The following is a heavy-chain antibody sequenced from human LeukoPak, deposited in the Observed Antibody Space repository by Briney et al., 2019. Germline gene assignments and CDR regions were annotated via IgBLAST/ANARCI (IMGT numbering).Heavy chain of an antibody. CDR1: GFSFSSYS. J-gene: IGHJ4*02. CDR2: ISRSSGDI. Sequence: PGGSLRLSCAASGFSFSSYSMSWVRQAPGKGLEWVSFISRSSGDIYHADSVKGRFTISRDNAKNSLYLQMNSLRAGDTAVYYCARDLPAAVDWGQGTLVTVSS. D-gene: IGHD2-2*01. CDR3: ARDLPAAVD. V-gene: IGHV3-21*01.